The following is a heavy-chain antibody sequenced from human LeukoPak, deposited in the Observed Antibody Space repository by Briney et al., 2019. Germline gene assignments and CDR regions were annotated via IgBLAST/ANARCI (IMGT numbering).Heavy chain of an antibody. V-gene: IGHV1-3*01. D-gene: IGHD3-3*01. Sequence: ASVKVSCTASGYTFTSYAMHWVRQAPGQRLEWMGWINAGNGNTKYSQKFQGRVTITRDTSASTAYMELSSLRSEDTAVYYCARAPLVDYDFWSGYYLGMDVWGQGTTVTVSS. J-gene: IGHJ6*02. CDR2: INAGNGNT. CDR1: GYTFTSYA. CDR3: ARAPLVDYDFWSGYYLGMDV.